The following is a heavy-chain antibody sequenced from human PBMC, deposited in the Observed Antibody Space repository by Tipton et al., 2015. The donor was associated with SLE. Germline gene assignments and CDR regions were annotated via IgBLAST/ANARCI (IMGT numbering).Heavy chain of an antibody. Sequence: LRLSCTVSGGSISSSSYYWGWIRQPPGKGLEWIGEINHSGSTNYNPSLKSRVTISVDTSKNQFSLKLSSVTAADTAVYYCARELGLMGFDIWGQGTMVTVSS. D-gene: IGHD7-27*01. CDR1: GGSISSSSYY. V-gene: IGHV4-39*07. J-gene: IGHJ3*02. CDR2: INHSGST. CDR3: ARELGLMGFDI.